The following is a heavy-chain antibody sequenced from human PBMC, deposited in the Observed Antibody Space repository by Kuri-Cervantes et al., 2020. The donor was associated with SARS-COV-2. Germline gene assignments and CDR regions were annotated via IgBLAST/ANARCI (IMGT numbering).Heavy chain of an antibody. CDR1: GYTFTGYY. Sequence: ASVKVSCKASGYTFTGYYMHWVRQAPGQGLEWMGWINPNSGGTNYARKFQGWVTMTRDTSSTGYMELSRLRSDDTAVYYCARGMVRGLIQSYYYGMDVWGQGTTVTVSS. J-gene: IGHJ6*02. V-gene: IGHV1-2*04. D-gene: IGHD3-10*01. CDR2: INPNSGGT. CDR3: ARGMVRGLIQSYYYGMDV.